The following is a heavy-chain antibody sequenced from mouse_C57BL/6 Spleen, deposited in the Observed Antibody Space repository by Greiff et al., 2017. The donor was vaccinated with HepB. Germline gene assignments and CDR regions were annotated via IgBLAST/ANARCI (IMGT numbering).Heavy chain of an antibody. Sequence: QVQLQQSGAELARPGASVKLSCKASGYTFTSYGISWVKQRTGQGLEWIGEIYPRSGNTYYNEKFKGKATLPADKSSSTAYMELRSLTSEDSAVYFCARGITTVVATRYFDVWGTGTTVTVSS. CDR3: ARGITTVVATRYFDV. J-gene: IGHJ1*03. CDR1: GYTFTSYG. D-gene: IGHD1-1*01. CDR2: IYPRSGNT. V-gene: IGHV1-81*01.